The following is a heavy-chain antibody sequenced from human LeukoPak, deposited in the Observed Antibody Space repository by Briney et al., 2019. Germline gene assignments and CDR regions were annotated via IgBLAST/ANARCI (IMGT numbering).Heavy chain of an antibody. CDR3: VRGVGVSRFNYFDP. D-gene: IGHD5-24*01. CDR1: GFTFSSYG. Sequence: QPGRSLRLSCAASGFTFSSYGMHWVRQAPAKGLEWVAVISYDGSKKYYADSGKGRFTISRDNSKNTLFLQMNSLRDDDTAVYYCVRGVGVSRFNYFDPWGQGTLVVVSS. V-gene: IGHV3-30*03. CDR2: ISYDGSKK. J-gene: IGHJ5*02.